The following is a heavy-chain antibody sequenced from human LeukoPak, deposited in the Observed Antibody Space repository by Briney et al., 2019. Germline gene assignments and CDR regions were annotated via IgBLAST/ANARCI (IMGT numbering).Heavy chain of an antibody. CDR1: GFTFSSYA. D-gene: IGHD3-22*01. J-gene: IGHJ4*02. CDR3: AREELSSYYYDSSGYAAFDY. V-gene: IGHV3-30-3*01. CDR2: ISYDGSNK. Sequence: GGSLRLSCAASGFTFSSYAMYWVRQAPGKGLEWVAVISYDGSNKYYADSVKGRFTISRDNSKNTLYLQMNSLRAEDTAVYYCAREELSSYYYDSSGYAAFDYWGQGTLVTVSS.